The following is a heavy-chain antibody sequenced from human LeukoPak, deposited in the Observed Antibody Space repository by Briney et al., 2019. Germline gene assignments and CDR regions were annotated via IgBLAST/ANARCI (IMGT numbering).Heavy chain of an antibody. V-gene: IGHV3-66*01. J-gene: IGHJ4*02. Sequence: GGSLRLSCAASGVTVSSNYMSWVRQAPGKGLEWVSVIYSGGSTYYADSVKGRFTISRDNSKNTLYLQMNSLRAEDTAVYYCRGGYSYGYSNYWGQGTLVTVSS. CDR3: RGGYSYGYSNY. CDR1: GVTVSSNY. D-gene: IGHD5-18*01. CDR2: IYSGGST.